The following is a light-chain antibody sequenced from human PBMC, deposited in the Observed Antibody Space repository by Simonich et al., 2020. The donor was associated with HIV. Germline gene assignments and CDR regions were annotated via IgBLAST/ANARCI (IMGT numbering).Light chain of an antibody. CDR3: QQYNNWPPYT. CDR2: AAS. CDR1: QGISNS. V-gene: IGKV1-NL1*01. J-gene: IGKJ2*01. Sequence: DIQMTQSPSSLSASVGDRVTITCRASQGISNSLAWYQQKPGKAPKLLLYAASTLQRGVPSRFSGSGSGTDFTLTISCLQSEDFATYYCQQYNNWPPYTFGQGTKLEIK.